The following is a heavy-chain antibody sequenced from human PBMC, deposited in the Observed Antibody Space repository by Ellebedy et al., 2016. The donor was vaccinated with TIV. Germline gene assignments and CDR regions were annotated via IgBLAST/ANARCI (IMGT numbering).Heavy chain of an antibody. J-gene: IGHJ4*02. D-gene: IGHD2-8*02. CDR3: ASEDYWRFDY. CDR2: IGWNSDRL. CDR1: GFTFDDYA. V-gene: IGHV3-9*01. Sequence: SLKISXAASGFTFDDYAMHWVRQVPGKGLELVSGIGWNSDRLGYADSVKGRFTISRDNAKNSLYLQMNSLRREDTAVYYCASEDYWRFDYWGQGTLVTVSS.